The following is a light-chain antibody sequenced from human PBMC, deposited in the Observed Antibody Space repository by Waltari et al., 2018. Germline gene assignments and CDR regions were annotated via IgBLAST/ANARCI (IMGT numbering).Light chain of an antibody. CDR1: SGSIVNNY. Sequence: NFMLTQPHSVSESPGKTVTISCTGSSGSIVNNYVQWYQQPPGSAPTIVIYDDNQRPPGVPDRFSGSIDSSSNSASLTISGLKTEDEADYYCQSYDNNNNVVFGGGTKLTVL. CDR3: QSYDNNNNVV. V-gene: IGLV6-57*02. J-gene: IGLJ2*01. CDR2: DDN.